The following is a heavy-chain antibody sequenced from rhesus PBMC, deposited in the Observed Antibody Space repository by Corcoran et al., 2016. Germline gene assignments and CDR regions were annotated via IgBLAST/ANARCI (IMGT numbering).Heavy chain of an antibody. D-gene: IGHD3S6*01. Sequence: QVQLQESGPGLVKPSETLSLTCAVSGGSFSSYWWSWIRQPPGKGREGIGEINGNSGSTNYNPSLKSRVTISKDASKNQFSLKLSSVTAADTAVYYCARYTSEDDYGYYYTPFDYWGQGVLVTVSS. J-gene: IGHJ4*01. CDR3: ARYTSEDDYGYYYTPFDY. CDR1: GGSFSSYW. CDR2: INGNSGST. V-gene: IGHV4-80*01.